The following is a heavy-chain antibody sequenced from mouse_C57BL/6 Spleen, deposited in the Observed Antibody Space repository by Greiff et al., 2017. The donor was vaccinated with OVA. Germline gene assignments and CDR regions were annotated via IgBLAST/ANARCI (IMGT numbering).Heavy chain of an antibody. CDR1: GYSFTDYN. D-gene: IGHD1-1*01. V-gene: IGHV1-39*01. CDR3: AREAILRSLYAMDY. J-gene: IGHJ4*01. CDR2: INPNYGTT. Sequence: VHVKQSGPELVKPGASVKISCKASGYSFTDYNMNWVKQSNGKSLEWIGVINPNYGTTSYNQKFKGKATLTVDQSSSTAYMQLNSMTSEDSAVYYCAREAILRSLYAMDYWGQGTSVTVSS.